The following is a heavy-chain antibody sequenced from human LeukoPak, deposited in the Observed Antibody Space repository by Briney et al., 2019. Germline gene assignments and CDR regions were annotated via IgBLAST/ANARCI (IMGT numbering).Heavy chain of an antibody. V-gene: IGHV3-53*01. D-gene: IGHD3-22*01. Sequence: ETGVPLTLPCAPSVLPLRKNHMMWAPDAPGKGREWVSYFYRGGSTHYRDPVKGRFTIARDNTKNSLYLQMNTLRAEDTAVYDCAINRPNSDSHGLNPFDYWGQGTLVTVSS. CDR3: AINRPNSDSHGLNPFDY. CDR1: VLPLRKNH. J-gene: IGHJ4*02. CDR2: FYRGGST.